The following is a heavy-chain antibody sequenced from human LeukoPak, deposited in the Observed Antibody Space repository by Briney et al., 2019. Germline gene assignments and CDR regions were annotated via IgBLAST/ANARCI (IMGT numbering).Heavy chain of an antibody. CDR3: ARDLYKTHSSGWYLESY. Sequence: ASVKVSCKASGYTFTSYAMNWVRQAPGQGLEWMGWINTNTGNPTYAQGFTGRFVFSLDTSVSTAYLQISSLKAEDTAVYYCARDLYKTHSSGWYLESYWGQGTLVTVSS. CDR2: INTNTGNP. V-gene: IGHV7-4-1*02. J-gene: IGHJ4*02. CDR1: GYTFTSYA. D-gene: IGHD6-19*01.